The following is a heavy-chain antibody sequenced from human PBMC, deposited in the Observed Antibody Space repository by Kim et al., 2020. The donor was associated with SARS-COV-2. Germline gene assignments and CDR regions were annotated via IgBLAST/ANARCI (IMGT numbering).Heavy chain of an antibody. D-gene: IGHD5-18*01. CDR3: ARDHPAQLWLL. V-gene: IGHV3-30*03. CDR2: ISNDGSNK. J-gene: IGHJ4*02. CDR1: GFTFRSYG. Sequence: GGSLRLSCAASGFTFRSYGMHWVRQAPGKGLDWVAVISNDGSNKNYADSVKGRFTISRDNSKNTLSLQMDSLRAEDTAVYYCARDHPAQLWLLWGQGTLVTFSA.